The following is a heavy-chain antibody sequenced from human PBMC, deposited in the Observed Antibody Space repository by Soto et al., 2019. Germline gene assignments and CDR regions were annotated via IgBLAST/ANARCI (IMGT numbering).Heavy chain of an antibody. D-gene: IGHD6-13*01. CDR1: GGTFGSYA. CDR3: ARVPLGSGWYWFDP. Sequence: KPSWKASGGTFGSYASSCVRQATRQGLEWMGGIIPIFGTANYAQKFQGRVTITADESTSTAYMELSSLRSEDTAVYYCARVPLGSGWYWFDPWGQGTLVTVSS. V-gene: IGHV1-69*01. CDR2: IIPIFGTA. J-gene: IGHJ5*02.